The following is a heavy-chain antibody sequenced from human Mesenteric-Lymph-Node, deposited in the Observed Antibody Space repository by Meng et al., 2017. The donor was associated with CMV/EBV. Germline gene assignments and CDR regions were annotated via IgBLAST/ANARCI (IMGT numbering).Heavy chain of an antibody. CDR3: ARGSSYDILTGYFDY. D-gene: IGHD3-9*01. Sequence: QLQLHHGGEGLLKTSETLSVTCAVYGGSFSGYYWNWIRQSPEKGLEWIGEINHSGSTTYNPSFTSRIIISVDTSTNQISLNMSSVTAADTAVYYCARGSSYDILTGYFDYWGQGALVTVSS. CDR1: GGSFSGYY. V-gene: IGHV4-34*01. CDR2: INHSGST. J-gene: IGHJ4*02.